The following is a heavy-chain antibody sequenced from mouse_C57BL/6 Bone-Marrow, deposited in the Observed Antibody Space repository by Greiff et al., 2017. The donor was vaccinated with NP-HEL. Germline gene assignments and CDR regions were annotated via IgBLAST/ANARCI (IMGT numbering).Heavy chain of an antibody. V-gene: IGHV1-5*01. D-gene: IGHD1-1*01. J-gene: IGHJ2*01. CDR2: IYPGNSDT. CDR1: GYTFTSYW. Sequence: EVQLQQSGTVLARPGASVKMSCKTSGYTFTSYWMHWVKQRPGQGLEWIGAIYPGNSDTSYNQKFKGKAKLTAVTSASTAYMELSSLTNEDSAVYYCTREGGTTVVDNFDYWGQGTTLTVSS. CDR3: TREGGTTVVDNFDY.